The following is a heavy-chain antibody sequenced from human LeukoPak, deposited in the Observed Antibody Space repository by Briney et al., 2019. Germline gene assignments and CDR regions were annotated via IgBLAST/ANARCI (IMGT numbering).Heavy chain of an antibody. V-gene: IGHV4-38-2*02. CDR3: ARVAPYYYGSGKIDY. D-gene: IGHD3-10*01. Sequence: SETLSLTCTVSGYSIRSGYYWGWIRQPPGKGLEWIGNIYHSGNTYYNPSLKSRVTISVDTSKNQFSLKLSSVTAADTAVYYCARVAPYYYGSGKIDYWGQGTLVTVSS. CDR2: IYHSGNT. CDR1: GYSIRSGYY. J-gene: IGHJ4*02.